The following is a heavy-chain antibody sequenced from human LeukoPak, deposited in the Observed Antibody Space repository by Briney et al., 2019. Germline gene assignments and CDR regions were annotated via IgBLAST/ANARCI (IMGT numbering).Heavy chain of an antibody. CDR2: IIPIFGTA. CDR1: GGTFISYV. CDR3: ATTYHIPPEYIYFDY. J-gene: IGHJ4*02. V-gene: IGHV1-69*05. Sequence: SVKVSCKATGGTFISYVISELRQAPGQGLEWMGGIIPIFGTANYAQKFQGRVTITTDESTSTAYMELSSLRSEDTAVYYCATTYHIPPEYIYFDYWGQGTLVTVSS. D-gene: IGHD1-14*01.